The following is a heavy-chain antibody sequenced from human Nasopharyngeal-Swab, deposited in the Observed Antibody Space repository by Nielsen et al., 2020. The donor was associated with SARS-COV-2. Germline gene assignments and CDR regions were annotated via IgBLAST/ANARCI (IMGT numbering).Heavy chain of an antibody. CDR2: ISYDGSNK. CDR1: GFTFSSHW. V-gene: IGHV3-30*18. Sequence: GESLKISCAASGFTFSSHWMHWVRQAPGKGLEWVAVISYDGSNKYYADSVKGRFTISRDNSKNTLYLQMNSLRAEDTAVYYCAKDAGASRYFDYWGQGTLVTVSS. D-gene: IGHD1-26*01. J-gene: IGHJ4*02. CDR3: AKDAGASRYFDY.